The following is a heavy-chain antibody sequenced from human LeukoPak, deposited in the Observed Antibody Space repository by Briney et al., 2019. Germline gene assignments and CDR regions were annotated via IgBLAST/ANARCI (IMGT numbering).Heavy chain of an antibody. CDR2: IYYTGTT. D-gene: IGHD6-19*01. J-gene: IGHJ2*01. V-gene: IGHV4-59*01. CDR1: GGSISTYY. CDR3: ARGKNSSGWYLEVLWYFDL. Sequence: SETLSLTCTVSGGSISTYYWSWIRQPPGKGLEWIGYIYYTGTTNYNPSLKSRVTISVDTSKNQFSLKLSSVTAADTAVYYCARGKNSSGWYLEVLWYFDLWGRGTLVTVSS.